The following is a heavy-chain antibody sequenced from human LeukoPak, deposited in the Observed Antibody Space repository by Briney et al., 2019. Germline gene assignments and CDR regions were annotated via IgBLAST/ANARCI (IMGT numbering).Heavy chain of an antibody. Sequence: PGGSLRLFCAASGFTFPSYWMSWVRQAPGTGLEWVANIKQDGSEIYYVDSVKGRFTISRDNAKNSLYLQMNSLRVEDAAVYYCARVSYGTGLPFADRWGQGTLVTVSP. CDR1: GFTFPSYW. V-gene: IGHV3-7*01. J-gene: IGHJ5*02. CDR3: ARVSYGTGLPFADR. D-gene: IGHD1-1*01. CDR2: IKQDGSEI.